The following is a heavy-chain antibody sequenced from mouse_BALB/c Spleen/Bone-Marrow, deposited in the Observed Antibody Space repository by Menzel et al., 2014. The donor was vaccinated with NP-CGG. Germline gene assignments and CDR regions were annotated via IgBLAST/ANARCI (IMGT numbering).Heavy chain of an antibody. D-gene: IGHD1-3*01. Sequence: VQLQQPGAELVKPGASVKLSCTASGFNIKDAYMHWVKQRPAQGLEWIGRIAPANGNTEYDPKFLDKATITADTSSNTAYPQLSSLTSEDTAVYYCARSPGEVNYWGQGTLVTVSA. J-gene: IGHJ3*01. CDR2: IAPANGNT. V-gene: IGHV14-3*02. CDR3: ARSPGEVNY. CDR1: GFNIKDAY.